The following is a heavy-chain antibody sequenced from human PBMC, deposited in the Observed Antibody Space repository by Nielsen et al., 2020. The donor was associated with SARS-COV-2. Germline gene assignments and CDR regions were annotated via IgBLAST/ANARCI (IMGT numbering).Heavy chain of an antibody. CDR2: ISSTGSLI. D-gene: IGHD6-19*01. CDR3: WRESVSGTDAFDI. Sequence: GGSLRLSCAASGFTFSGYSVNWVRQAPGKGLEWISYISSTGSLIYYANSVKGRFTTPRDNARNSVYLQMNSMRAEETVVYYFWRESVSGTDAFDIWGQGTVVTVSS. J-gene: IGHJ3*02. V-gene: IGHV3-48*01. CDR1: GFTFSGYS.